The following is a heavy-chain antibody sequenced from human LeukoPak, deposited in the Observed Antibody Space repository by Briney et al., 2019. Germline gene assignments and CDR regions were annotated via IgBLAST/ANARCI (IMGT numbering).Heavy chain of an antibody. CDR3: ARRGLLGNIVVVPAARGVLAY. V-gene: IGHV4-34*01. Sequence: SETLPLTCAVYGGSFSGYYWSWIRQPPGKGLEWIGEINHSGSTNYNPSLKSRVTISVDTSKNQFSLKLSSVTAADTAVYYCARRGLLGNIVVVPAARGVLAYWGQGTLVTVSS. CDR2: INHSGST. J-gene: IGHJ4*02. CDR1: GGSFSGYY. D-gene: IGHD2-2*01.